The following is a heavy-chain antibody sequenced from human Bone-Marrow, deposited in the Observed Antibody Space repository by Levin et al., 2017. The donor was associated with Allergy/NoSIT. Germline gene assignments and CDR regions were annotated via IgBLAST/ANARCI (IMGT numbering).Heavy chain of an antibody. V-gene: IGHV3-11*01. CDR2: ISSSGRSI. Sequence: GGSLRLSCSASGSTFSDYYLAWIRQAPGQGLEWLSYISSSGRSIYYADSVKGRFTTSRDNTKNSLYLQRNSLRADDTALYYCARVVIARIAVTKNNYFDNWGQGTLVTVSS. D-gene: IGHD2-21*01. CDR1: GSTFSDYY. CDR3: ARVVIARIAVTKNNYFDN. J-gene: IGHJ4*02.